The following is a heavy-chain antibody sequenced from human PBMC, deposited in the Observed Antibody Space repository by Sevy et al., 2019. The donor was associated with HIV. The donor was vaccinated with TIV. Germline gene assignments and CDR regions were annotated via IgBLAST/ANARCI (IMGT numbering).Heavy chain of an antibody. V-gene: IGHV3-21*01. D-gene: IGHD3-10*01. CDR3: ARDLRGVIPYDY. Sequence: GGSLRLSCAASGFTFSSYSMNWVRQAPGKGLEWVSSISSSSSYIYYADSVKGRFTISRDNAKNSLYRQMNSLRAEDTAVYYCARDLRGVIPYDYWGQGTLVTVSS. CDR2: ISSSSSYI. CDR1: GFTFSSYS. J-gene: IGHJ4*02.